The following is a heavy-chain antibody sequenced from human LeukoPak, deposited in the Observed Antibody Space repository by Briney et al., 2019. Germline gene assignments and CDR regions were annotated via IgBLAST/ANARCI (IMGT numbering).Heavy chain of an antibody. D-gene: IGHD3-10*01. CDR1: GFTFSSYA. Sequence: GGSLRLSCAASGFTFSSYAMSWVRQAPGKGLEWVSSISGTGGSTNYADSVKGRFTISRDNAKNSLYLQMNSLRAEDTAVYYCARSPRYYGSGSYDYWGQGTLVTVSS. V-gene: IGHV3-23*01. CDR2: ISGTGGST. CDR3: ARSPRYYGSGSYDY. J-gene: IGHJ4*02.